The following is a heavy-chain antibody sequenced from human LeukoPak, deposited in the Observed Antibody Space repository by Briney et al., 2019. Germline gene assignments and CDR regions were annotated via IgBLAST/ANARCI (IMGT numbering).Heavy chain of an antibody. D-gene: IGHD3-22*01. CDR1: GYTFTSYG. CDR3: ARAANYYDSSGYYGDMYYFDY. Sequence: ASVKVSCKASGYTFTSYGFRWVRQAPGQGLEWMGWISAYNGNTNYAQKLQGRVTMTTDTSTSTAYMELRSLRSDDTAVYYCARAANYYDSSGYYGDMYYFDYWGQGTLVTVSS. CDR2: ISAYNGNT. J-gene: IGHJ4*02. V-gene: IGHV1-18*01.